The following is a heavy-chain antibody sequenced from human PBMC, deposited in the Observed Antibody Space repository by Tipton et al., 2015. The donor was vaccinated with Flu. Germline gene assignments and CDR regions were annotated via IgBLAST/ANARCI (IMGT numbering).Heavy chain of an antibody. CDR1: GESFSGFY. Sequence: TLSLTCAVYGESFSGFYWSWIRQSPGKGLESIGEINHSGSTNYNPSLKSRVTLSVDTSKNQFSLKLTSVTAADTAVYYCARCVYDYDENRCKGAFDIWGQGTMVTVSS. CDR3: ARCVYDYDENRCKGAFDI. D-gene: IGHD3-22*01. CDR2: INHSGST. J-gene: IGHJ3*02. V-gene: IGHV4-34*01.